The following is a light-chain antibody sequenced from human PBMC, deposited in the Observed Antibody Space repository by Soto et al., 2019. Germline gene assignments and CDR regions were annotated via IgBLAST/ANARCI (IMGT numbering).Light chain of an antibody. CDR2: DNT. CDR1: RSDIGAGYR. Sequence: QSVLTQPPSVSGAPGQRVTISCTGSRSDIGAGYRVRWYQQVPGAAPKLLIYDNTNRPSGVSARFSGSKSGTSASLAITGLQAEDEADYYCQSYDSSLSEGVFGGGTKLTVL. J-gene: IGLJ2*01. V-gene: IGLV1-40*01. CDR3: QSYDSSLSEGV.